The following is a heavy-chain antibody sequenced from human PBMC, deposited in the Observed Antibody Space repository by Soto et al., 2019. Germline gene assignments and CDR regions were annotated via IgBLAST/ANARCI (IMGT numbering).Heavy chain of an antibody. J-gene: IGHJ6*02. Sequence: GGSLRLSCAVSGVSFSSYSMSWVRQAPGKGLEKVANIKQDGSEKYYVDSVKGRFTISRDNAKNSLYLQMNSLRAEDTAAYYCARDTPYYYGSGSYEYGMDVWGQGTTVTVSS. CDR3: ARDTPYYYGSGSYEYGMDV. CDR1: GVSFSSYS. V-gene: IGHV3-7*04. D-gene: IGHD3-10*01. CDR2: IKQDGSEK.